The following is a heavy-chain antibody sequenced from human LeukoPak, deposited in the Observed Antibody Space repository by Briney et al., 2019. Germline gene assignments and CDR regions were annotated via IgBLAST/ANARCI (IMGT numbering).Heavy chain of an antibody. D-gene: IGHD2-2*01. CDR2: ISGSGGST. CDR3: XXXXXVVVXXAIEVGAEYYYYYMDV. CDR1: GFTLSSYA. J-gene: IGHJ6*03. Sequence: GGSLRLSCAASGFTLSSYAMSWVRQAPGKGLEWVSAISGSGGSTYYADSVKGRFTISRDNSKNTLYLQMNSLRAEDTAVYYCXXXXXVVVXXAIEVGAEYYYYYMDVWGKGTTVTVSS. V-gene: IGHV3-23*01.